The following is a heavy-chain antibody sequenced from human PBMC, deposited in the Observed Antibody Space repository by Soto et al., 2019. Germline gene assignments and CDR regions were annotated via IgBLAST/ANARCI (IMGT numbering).Heavy chain of an antibody. J-gene: IGHJ4*02. CDR1: GDSVPSQNGA. V-gene: IGHV6-1*01. D-gene: IGHD6-19*01. Sequence: SQTPSLTCGISGDSVPSQNGAWNWIRESPSRGLYWLGRTYYRSRWYNDYAVSVKSRITINPDTSKNQLSLQLNSVTPEDTAVYYCARDQSYSSGPRVSYYFDYWGQGTLVTVSS. CDR2: TYYRSRWYN. CDR3: ARDQSYSSGPRVSYYFDY.